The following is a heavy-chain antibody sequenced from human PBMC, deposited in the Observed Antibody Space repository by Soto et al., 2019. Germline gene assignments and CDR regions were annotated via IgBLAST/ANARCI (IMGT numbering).Heavy chain of an antibody. Sequence: SETLSLTCTVSGGSISSSSYYWGWIRQPPGKGLEWIGSIYYSGSTYYNPSLKSRVTISVDTSKNQFSLKLSSVTAADTAVYYCARMGESYYYYGMDVWGQGTTVTVSS. V-gene: IGHV4-39*01. CDR1: GGSISSSSYY. CDR2: IYYSGST. CDR3: ARMGESYYYYGMDV. J-gene: IGHJ6*02.